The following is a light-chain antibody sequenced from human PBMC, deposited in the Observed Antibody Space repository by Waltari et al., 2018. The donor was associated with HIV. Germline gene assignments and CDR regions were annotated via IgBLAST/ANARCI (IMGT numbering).Light chain of an antibody. Sequence: DLQITQSPSPLFASMGHSVTITCRASTTVSHYLNWYQQKPGKAPKALIATATTLQSGVPLRCRGSGSGTDFTRTITSLRPDDFATYFCQQSNSSPTFGLGTTVDIK. CDR3: QQSNSSPT. J-gene: IGKJ3*01. CDR2: TAT. V-gene: IGKV1-39*01. CDR1: TTVSHY.